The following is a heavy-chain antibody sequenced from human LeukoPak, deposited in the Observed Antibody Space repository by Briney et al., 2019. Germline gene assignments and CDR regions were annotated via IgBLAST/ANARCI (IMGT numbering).Heavy chain of an antibody. CDR2: INHSGST. Sequence: SETLSLTCTVSGGSISSYYWSWIRQPPGKGLEWIGEINHSGSTNYNPSLKSRVTISVDTSKNQFSLKLSSVTAADTAVYYCARGGLYSSSWSKKFDHWGQGTLVTVSS. D-gene: IGHD6-13*01. J-gene: IGHJ4*02. CDR3: ARGGLYSSSWSKKFDH. CDR1: GGSISSYY. V-gene: IGHV4-34*01.